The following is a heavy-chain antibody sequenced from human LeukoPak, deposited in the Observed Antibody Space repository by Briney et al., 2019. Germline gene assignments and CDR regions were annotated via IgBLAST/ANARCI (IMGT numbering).Heavy chain of an antibody. Sequence: SETLSLTCAVSGGSISSSNWWSWVRQPPGKGLEWIGEIYHSGSTNYNPSLKSRVTISVDKSKNQFSLKLSSVTAADTAVYYCARAQGSSWYMAFDIWGHGTMVTVSS. CDR2: IYHSGST. CDR1: GGSISSSNW. V-gene: IGHV4-4*02. CDR3: ARAQGSSWYMAFDI. J-gene: IGHJ3*02. D-gene: IGHD6-13*01.